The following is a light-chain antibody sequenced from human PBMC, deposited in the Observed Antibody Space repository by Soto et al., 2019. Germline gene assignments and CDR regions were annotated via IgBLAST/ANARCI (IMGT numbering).Light chain of an antibody. CDR2: NNH. CDR1: GSNIGAGYD. CDR3: QSYDGTLTGVI. Sequence: QSLLTQPPSVSGSPGQSVTISCTGTGSNIGAGYDIHWYQQPPGTAPKLVIYNNHKRPSGVPDRFSGSKSGTSGSLAITGLQAEDEADYFCQSYDGTLTGVIFGGGTQLTVL. V-gene: IGLV1-40*01. J-gene: IGLJ2*01.